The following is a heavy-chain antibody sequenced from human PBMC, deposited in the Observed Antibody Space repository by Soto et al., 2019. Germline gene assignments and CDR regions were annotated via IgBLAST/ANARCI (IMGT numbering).Heavy chain of an antibody. CDR2: ISAYNGNT. D-gene: IGHD3-10*01. CDR1: GYTFTSYG. CDR3: ARVLWFGELSHYYYAMDV. V-gene: IGHV1-18*01. J-gene: IGHJ6*02. Sequence: ASVKVSCEASGYTFTSYGISWVRQAPGQGLEWMGWISAYNGNTNYAQKLQGRVTMTTDTTTSTAYMDLRNLRSDDTAVYYCARVLWFGELSHYYYAMDVWGQGTTVTVSS.